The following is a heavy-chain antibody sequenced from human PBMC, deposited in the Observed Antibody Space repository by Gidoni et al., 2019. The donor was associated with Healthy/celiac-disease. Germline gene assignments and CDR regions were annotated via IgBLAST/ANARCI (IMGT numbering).Heavy chain of an antibody. CDR2: IYWDDDK. J-gene: IGHJ4*02. D-gene: IGHD3-16*02. V-gene: IGHV2-5*02. CDR1: GFSLSTSGVG. Sequence: QITLKESGPTLVKPTQTLTLTCTFSGFSLSTSGVGVGWIRQPPGKALEWLALIYWDDDKRYSPSLKSRLTITKDTSKNQVVLTMTNMDPVDTATYYCAHTQGPYDYVWGSYRPSLFDYWGQGTLVTVSS. CDR3: AHTQGPYDYVWGSYRPSLFDY.